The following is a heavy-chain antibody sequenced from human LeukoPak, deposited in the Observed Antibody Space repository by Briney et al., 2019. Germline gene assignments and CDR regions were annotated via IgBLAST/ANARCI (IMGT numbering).Heavy chain of an antibody. Sequence: PSETLSLTCTVSGGSISISSYYWGWIRQPPGKGLEWLGSIYYSGSTYYSPSLKSRITISVDTSKNQFSLKMSSVTAADTPLYYCTRQYSSGRGDFDYWGQGTLVTVSS. J-gene: IGHJ4*02. CDR2: IYYSGST. D-gene: IGHD6-19*01. V-gene: IGHV4-39*01. CDR1: GGSISISSYY. CDR3: TRQYSSGRGDFDY.